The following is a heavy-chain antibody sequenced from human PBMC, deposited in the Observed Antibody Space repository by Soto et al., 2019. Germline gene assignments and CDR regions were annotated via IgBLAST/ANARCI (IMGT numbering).Heavy chain of an antibody. Sequence: GGSLRLSCAASGFTFSSYSMNWVRRAPGKGLEWVSSISSSSSYIYYADSVKGRFTISRDNAKNSLYLQMNSLRAEDTAVYYCARAQARSYYSFDPWGQGTLVTVSS. V-gene: IGHV3-21*01. CDR2: ISSSSSYI. D-gene: IGHD3-10*01. CDR1: GFTFSSYS. CDR3: ARAQARSYYSFDP. J-gene: IGHJ5*02.